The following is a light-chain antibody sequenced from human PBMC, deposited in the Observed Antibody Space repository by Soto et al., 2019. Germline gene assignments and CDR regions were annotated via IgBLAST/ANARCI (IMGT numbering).Light chain of an antibody. CDR1: QDITNY. V-gene: IGKV1-33*01. Sequence: DIQMTQSPSSLSASVGDRVTITCQASQDITNYLNWFQQKPGKAPKLLIYGASNLETGVPSRFSGSGSGTDFAFTISSLQPEDTATYCWLQYDSLPPFAGGTKVEIK. J-gene: IGKJ4*01. CDR3: LQYDSLPP. CDR2: GAS.